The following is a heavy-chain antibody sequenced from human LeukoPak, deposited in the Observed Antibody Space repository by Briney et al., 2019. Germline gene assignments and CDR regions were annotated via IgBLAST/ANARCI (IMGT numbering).Heavy chain of an antibody. CDR2: ISTYNGNT. Sequence: ASVKVSCKASGYTSTSYGISWVRQAPGQGLEWMGWISTYNGNTNSAQKFQGRVTMTTDTSTSTAYMDLRSLRSDDTAVYYCATFSYGGSEEDFDYWGQGTLVTVSS. V-gene: IGHV1-18*01. CDR3: ATFSYGGSEEDFDY. D-gene: IGHD5-12*01. CDR1: GYTSTSYG. J-gene: IGHJ4*02.